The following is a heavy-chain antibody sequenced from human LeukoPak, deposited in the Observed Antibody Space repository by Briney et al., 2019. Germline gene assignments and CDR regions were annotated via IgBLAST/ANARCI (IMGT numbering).Heavy chain of an antibody. J-gene: IGHJ4*02. V-gene: IGHV3-43*02. CDR1: GFTFGDHV. D-gene: IGHD3-10*01. CDR3: AKGQRSGTYYNAFDY. CDR2: INGDGTDA. Sequence: GGSLRLSCAASGFTFGDHVMYWVRQAPGRGLEWVSLINGDGTDAKYADSVRGRVTISRDNSKNSLYLQMNSLRTEDTALYYCAKGQRSGTYYNAFDYLGQGTLVTVSS.